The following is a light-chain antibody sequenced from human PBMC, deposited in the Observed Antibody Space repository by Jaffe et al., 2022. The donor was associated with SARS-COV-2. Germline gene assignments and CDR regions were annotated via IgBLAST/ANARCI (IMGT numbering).Light chain of an antibody. J-gene: IGKJ5*01. Sequence: EIVMTQSPSTLSVSPGGRATLSCRASQSVSSNVAWYQQKPGQAPRLLIYGASTRAAGIPARFSGSGSGTEFTLTISSLQSEDFGIYFCEQYNNWPPITFGQGTRLEIK. V-gene: IGKV3-15*01. CDR2: GAS. CDR3: EQYNNWPPIT. CDR1: QSVSSN.